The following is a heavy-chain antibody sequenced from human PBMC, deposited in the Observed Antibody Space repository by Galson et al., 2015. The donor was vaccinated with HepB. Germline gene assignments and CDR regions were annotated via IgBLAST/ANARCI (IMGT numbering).Heavy chain of an antibody. Sequence: SLRLSCAASGFTFSSYVMSWVRQAPGKGLEWVSTISGSGGSTYYADSVKGRFTISRDNSKNTLYLQMNSLRAEDTAVYYCAKAHSGWGWFDPWGQGTLVTVSS. CDR2: ISGSGGST. CDR3: AKAHSGWGWFDP. D-gene: IGHD6-19*01. CDR1: GFTFSSYV. J-gene: IGHJ5*02. V-gene: IGHV3-23*01.